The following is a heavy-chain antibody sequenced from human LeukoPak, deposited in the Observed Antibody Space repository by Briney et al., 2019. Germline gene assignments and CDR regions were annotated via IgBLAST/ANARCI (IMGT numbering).Heavy chain of an antibody. D-gene: IGHD3-3*01. Sequence: GGSLRLSCAASGFTFSSYAMSWVRQAPGKGLEWVSAISGSGGSTYYADSVKARFTISRDNSKNTLYLQMNSLRAEDTAVYYCAKSAPYYDFWSATLGYFDYWGQGTLVTVSS. V-gene: IGHV3-23*01. CDR3: AKSAPYYDFWSATLGYFDY. J-gene: IGHJ4*02. CDR2: ISGSGGST. CDR1: GFTFSSYA.